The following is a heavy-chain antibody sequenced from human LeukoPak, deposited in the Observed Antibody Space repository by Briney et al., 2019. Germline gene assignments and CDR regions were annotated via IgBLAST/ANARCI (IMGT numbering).Heavy chain of an antibody. J-gene: IGHJ4*02. V-gene: IGHV4-59*01. CDR1: GGSISSYY. CDR2: IYYSGST. CDR3: ARERPLIAVAGTYFDY. D-gene: IGHD6-19*01. Sequence: PSETLSLTCTVSGGSISSYYWSWIRQPPGKGLEWNGYIYYSGSTNYNPSLKSRVTISVDTSKNQFSLKLSSVTAADTAVYYCARERPLIAVAGTYFDYWGRGTLVTVSS.